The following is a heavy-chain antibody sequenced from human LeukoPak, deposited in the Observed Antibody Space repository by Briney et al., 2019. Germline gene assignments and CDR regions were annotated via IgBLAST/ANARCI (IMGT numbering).Heavy chain of an antibody. Sequence: HPGGSQRLCCSVGGLSHRRHREVWVRQAPGKGVVWVSRINNDGSSTSYADSVRGRFTISRHNSKNTLFMQMKRLRPEDTATYYCEKDIAGSVKAPPNVFPPWGQGTLVTVSS. CDR3: EKDIAGSVKAPPNVFPP. CDR2: INNDGSST. V-gene: IGHV3-74*01. J-gene: IGHJ1*01. D-gene: IGHD6-13*01. CDR1: GLSHRRHR.